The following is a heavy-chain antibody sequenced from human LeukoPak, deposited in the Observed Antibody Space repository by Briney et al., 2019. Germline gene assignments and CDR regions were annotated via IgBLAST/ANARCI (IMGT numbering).Heavy chain of an antibody. V-gene: IGHV3-53*01. CDR2: IYSGGST. D-gene: IGHD6-13*01. J-gene: IGHJ4*02. CDR3: ARAAAAAGILFDY. CDR1: GFTVSSNY. Sequence: GGSLRLSCAASGFTVSSNYMSWVRQAPGKGLEWVSVIYSGGSTYYADSVKGRFTISRDNSKNTLYLQMNSLRAEDTAVYYCARAAAAAGILFDYWGQETLVTVSS.